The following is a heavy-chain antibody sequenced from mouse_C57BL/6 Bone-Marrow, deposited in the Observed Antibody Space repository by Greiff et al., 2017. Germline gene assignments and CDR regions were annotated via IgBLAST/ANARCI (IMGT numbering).Heavy chain of an antibody. J-gene: IGHJ3*01. CDR1: GFTFSSYA. Sequence: EVQVVESGGGLVKPGGSLKLSCAASGFTFSSYAMSWVRQTPEKRLEWVATISDGGSYTYYPDNVKGRFTISRDNAKNNLYLLMSHLKSEDTAMYYCARDFLVKAYWGQGTLVTVSA. D-gene: IGHD1-3*01. V-gene: IGHV5-4*01. CDR2: ISDGGSYT. CDR3: ARDFLVKAY.